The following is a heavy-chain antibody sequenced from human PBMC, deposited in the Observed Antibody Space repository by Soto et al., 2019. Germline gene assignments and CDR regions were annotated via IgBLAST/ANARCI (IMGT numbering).Heavy chain of an antibody. CDR1: GFTFSSYG. CDR2: ISYDGSNK. D-gene: IGHD2-2*01. V-gene: IGHV3-30*18. CDR3: AKDSPHCSSTSCFLGYYFGY. Sequence: GGSLRLSCAASGFTFSSYGMHWGRQAPGKGLEWVAVISYDGSNKYYAGSVKGRFTISRDNSKNTLYLQMNSLRAEDTAVYYCAKDSPHCSSTSCFLGYYFGYWGQGTLVTVSS. J-gene: IGHJ4*02.